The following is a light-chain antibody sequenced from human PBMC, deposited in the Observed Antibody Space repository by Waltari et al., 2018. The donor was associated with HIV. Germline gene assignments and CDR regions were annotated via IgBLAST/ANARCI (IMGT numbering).Light chain of an antibody. CDR2: RNT. J-gene: IGLJ3*02. CDR1: SANIESNY. V-gene: IGLV1-47*01. CDR3: AVWDDSLSAQL. Sequence: QSVLTQSPSTSGTPGQRVTISCSGSSANIESNYVSWFQQVPGTAPKLLNFRNTQRPSGVSDRFSGSVSGTSASLAISGLRSEDEADYYCAVWDDSLSAQLFGGGTKLTVL.